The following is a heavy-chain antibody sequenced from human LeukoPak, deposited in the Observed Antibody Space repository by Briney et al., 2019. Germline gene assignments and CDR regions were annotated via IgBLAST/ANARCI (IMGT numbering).Heavy chain of an antibody. D-gene: IGHD3-3*01. CDR1: GFTFSSYA. J-gene: IGHJ4*02. CDR2: ISGSGGSP. Sequence: GGSLRLSCAASGFTFSSYAMSWVRQAPGKGLELVSAISGSGGSPYYADSVKGRFTISRDNSKNTLYLQMNSLRAEDTAVYYCAKDRSTYYDFWSGLNDYWGQGTLVTVSS. V-gene: IGHV3-23*01. CDR3: AKDRSTYYDFWSGLNDY.